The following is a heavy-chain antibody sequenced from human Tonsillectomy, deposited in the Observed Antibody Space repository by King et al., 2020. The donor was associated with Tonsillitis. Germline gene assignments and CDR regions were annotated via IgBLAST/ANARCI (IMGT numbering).Heavy chain of an antibody. D-gene: IGHD4-17*01. J-gene: IGHJ4*02. CDR3: AKDGEKRFPPEGYFDY. CDR2: TSGPGIST. Sequence: VQLVESGGGLVQPGGPRRLSLPASDFTFSSNALNWFPQVPGKGLEWVACTSGPGISTYKAASVKGRFTISRDNSKNTLYLQMNSLRAEDTAVYFCAKDGEKRFPPEGYFDYWGQGTLVTVSS. V-gene: IGHV3-23*04. CDR1: DFTFSSNA.